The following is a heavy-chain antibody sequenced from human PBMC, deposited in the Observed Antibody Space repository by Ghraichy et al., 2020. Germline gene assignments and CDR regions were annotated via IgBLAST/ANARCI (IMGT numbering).Heavy chain of an antibody. CDR3: AKGGDTAMVPNYYYYGMDV. CDR1: GFTFSSYA. V-gene: IGHV3-23*01. Sequence: GGSLRLSCAASGFTFSSYAMSWVRQAPGKGLEWVSAISGSGGSTYYADSVKGRFTISRDNSKNTLYLQMNSLRAEDTAVYYCAKGGDTAMVPNYYYYGMDVWGQGTTVTVSS. J-gene: IGHJ6*02. D-gene: IGHD5-18*01. CDR2: ISGSGGST.